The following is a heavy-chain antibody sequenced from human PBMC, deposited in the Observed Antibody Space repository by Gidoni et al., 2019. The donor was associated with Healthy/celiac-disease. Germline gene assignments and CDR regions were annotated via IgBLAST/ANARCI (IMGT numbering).Heavy chain of an antibody. CDR3: ARDPRGGGADDAFDI. CDR2: INSDGSST. J-gene: IGHJ3*02. Sequence: GKGLVWVSRINSDGSSTSYADSVKGRFTISRDNAKNTLYLQMNSLRAEDPAVYYCARDPRGGGADDAFDIWGQGTMVTVSS. D-gene: IGHD1-26*01. V-gene: IGHV3-74*01.